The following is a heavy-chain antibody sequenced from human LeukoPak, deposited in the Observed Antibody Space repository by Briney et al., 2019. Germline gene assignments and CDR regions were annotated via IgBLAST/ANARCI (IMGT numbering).Heavy chain of an antibody. J-gene: IGHJ4*02. CDR3: ARDIRAGDDFWSGYYYVAPYFDY. D-gene: IGHD3-3*01. V-gene: IGHV3-48*01. CDR1: GFTFSSYS. CDR2: ISSSSSTI. Sequence: PGGSLRLSCAASGFTFSSYSMNWVRQAPGKGLEWVSYISSSSSTIYYADSVKGRFTISRDNAKNSLYLQMNSLRAEDTAVYYCARDIRAGDDFWSGYYYVAPYFDYWGQGTLVTVSS.